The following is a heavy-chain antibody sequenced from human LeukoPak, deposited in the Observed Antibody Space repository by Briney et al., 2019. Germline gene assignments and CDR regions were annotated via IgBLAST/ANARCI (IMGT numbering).Heavy chain of an antibody. D-gene: IGHD3-3*01. CDR1: GGSISSGDYY. J-gene: IGHJ3*02. Sequence: SETLSLTCTVSGGSISSGDYYWSWIRQPPGKGLEWIGYIYYSGSTYYNPSLKSRVTISVDTSKNQFSLKLSSVTAADTAVYYCARDQYSYDFWSGYSSHAFDIWGQGTMVTVSS. V-gene: IGHV4-30-4*01. CDR2: IYYSGST. CDR3: ARDQYSYDFWSGYSSHAFDI.